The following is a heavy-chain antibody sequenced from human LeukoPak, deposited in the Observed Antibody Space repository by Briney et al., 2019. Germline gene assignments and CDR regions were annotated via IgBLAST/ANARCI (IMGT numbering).Heavy chain of an antibody. CDR1: GFTFKRYH. CDR3: ARGIAAAGLDY. V-gene: IGHV3-21*01. Sequence: PGGSLRLSCAASGFTFKRYHMSWVRQAPGKGLDWVSSIDGGGTNTYYADSVKGRFTISRDNAKNSLYLQMNSLRAEDTAVYYCARGIAAAGLDYWGQGTLVTVSS. D-gene: IGHD6-13*01. J-gene: IGHJ4*02. CDR2: IDGGGTNT.